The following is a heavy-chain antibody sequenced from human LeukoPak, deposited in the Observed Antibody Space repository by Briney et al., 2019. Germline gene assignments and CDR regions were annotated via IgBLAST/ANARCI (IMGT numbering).Heavy chain of an antibody. CDR2: IKPDGSET. J-gene: IGHJ4*02. D-gene: IGHD6-13*01. V-gene: IGHV3-7*01. Sequence: GGSLRLSCAASGLTFSSYWMTWVRQAPGKGLEWVANIKPDGSETYYLDPVKGRFTNSRDNAKNLLYLQMNSLRGEDTAVYYCGGFGYEAAVDLWGQGTLVTVSS. CDR1: GLTFSSYW. CDR3: GGFGYEAAVDL.